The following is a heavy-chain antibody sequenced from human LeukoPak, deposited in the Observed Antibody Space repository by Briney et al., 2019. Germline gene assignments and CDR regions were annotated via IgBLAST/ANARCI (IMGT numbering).Heavy chain of an antibody. D-gene: IGHD2-8*01. V-gene: IGHV3-21*01. Sequence: GGSLRLSCAASGFTFSSYSMNWVRQAPGKGLEWVSSISSSSSYIYYADSVKGRFTISRDNAKNSLYLQMNSLRAEDTAVYYCARVQGYCTNGVCSDYFDYWGQGTLVTVSS. CDR2: ISSSSSYI. CDR3: ARVQGYCTNGVCSDYFDY. J-gene: IGHJ4*02. CDR1: GFTFSSYS.